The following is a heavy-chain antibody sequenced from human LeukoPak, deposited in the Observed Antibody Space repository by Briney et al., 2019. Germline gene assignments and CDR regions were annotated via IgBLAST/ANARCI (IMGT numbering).Heavy chain of an antibody. CDR1: RGTLSSHA. Sequence: SEKVSCKASRGTLSSHAISRVRQAPGQPLEWTGGITPIFGTANYAQKFQGRVTITADESTSTAYVELSSLRSEDAAVYYCARGMDYFDYWGQGTLVTVSS. CDR3: ARGMDYFDY. J-gene: IGHJ4*02. V-gene: IGHV1-69*13. CDR2: ITPIFGTA. D-gene: IGHD6-13*01.